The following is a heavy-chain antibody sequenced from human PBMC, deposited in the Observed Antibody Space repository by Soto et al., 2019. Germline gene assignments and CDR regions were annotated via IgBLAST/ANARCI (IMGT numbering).Heavy chain of an antibody. CDR1: GGTFISYA. J-gene: IGHJ5*02. CDR3: ARDMGVPAWFDP. CDR2: IIPIFGTA. V-gene: IGHV1-69*13. Sequence: AXSLKVSCKASGGTFISYAISWVRQAPGQGLEWMGGIIPIFGTANYAQKFQGRVTITADESTSTAYMELSSLRSEDTAVYYCARDMGVPAWFDPWGQGTLVTVSS. D-gene: IGHD1-26*01.